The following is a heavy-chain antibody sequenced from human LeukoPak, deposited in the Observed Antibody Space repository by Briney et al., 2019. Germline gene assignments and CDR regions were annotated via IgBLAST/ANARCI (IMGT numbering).Heavy chain of an antibody. CDR3: ARALGIADYYYGMDV. Sequence: VASVKVSCKASGYTFTGYYMHWVRQAPGQGLEWVGWINPNSGGTNYAQKSQGRVTMTRDTSISTAYMELSRLRSDVTAVYYCARALGIADYYYGMDVWGQGTTVTVSS. J-gene: IGHJ6*02. V-gene: IGHV1-2*02. CDR1: GYTFTGYY. CDR2: INPNSGGT. D-gene: IGHD6-13*01.